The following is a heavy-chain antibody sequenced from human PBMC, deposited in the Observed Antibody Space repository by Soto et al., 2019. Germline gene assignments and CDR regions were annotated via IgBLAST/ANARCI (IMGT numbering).Heavy chain of an antibody. CDR3: ARDRGAALDYYYYYGMDV. CDR2: IFYNGIT. J-gene: IGHJ6*02. Sequence: SETLSLTCTVSDGSISNYYWTWIRQPPGKGLEWIGYIFYNGITNYNPSLKSRVTISVDTSKNQFSLKLSSVTAADTAVYYCARDRGAALDYYYYYGMDVWGQGTTVTVS. D-gene: IGHD6-13*01. V-gene: IGHV4-59*01. CDR1: DGSISNYY.